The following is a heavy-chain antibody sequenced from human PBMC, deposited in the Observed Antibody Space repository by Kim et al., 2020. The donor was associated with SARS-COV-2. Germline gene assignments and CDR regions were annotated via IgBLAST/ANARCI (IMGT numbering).Heavy chain of an antibody. CDR1: GYTLTELS. D-gene: IGHD3-22*01. Sequence: ASVKVSCKVSGYTLTELSMHWVRQAPGKGLEWMGGFDPEDGETIYAQKFQGRVTMTEDTSTDTAYMELSSLRSEDTAVYYCATSPQYYYDSSGTRGWFDPWGQGTLVTVSS. CDR2: FDPEDGET. J-gene: IGHJ5*02. CDR3: ATSPQYYYDSSGTRGWFDP. V-gene: IGHV1-24*01.